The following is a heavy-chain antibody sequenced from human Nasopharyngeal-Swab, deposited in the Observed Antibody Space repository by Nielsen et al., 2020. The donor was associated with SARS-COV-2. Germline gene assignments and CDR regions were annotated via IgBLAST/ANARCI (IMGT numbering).Heavy chain of an antibody. Sequence: WVRQAPGKRLEGMGWISAYTDNTNYAQMVQDIVTMNTDISTSTAYMELTSLTSDDTAIYYCARGGNGWSSYSFDYWGQGTLVTVSS. CDR2: ISAYTDNT. D-gene: IGHD3-16*01. J-gene: IGHJ4*02. V-gene: IGHV1-18*01. CDR3: ARGGNGWSSYSFDY.